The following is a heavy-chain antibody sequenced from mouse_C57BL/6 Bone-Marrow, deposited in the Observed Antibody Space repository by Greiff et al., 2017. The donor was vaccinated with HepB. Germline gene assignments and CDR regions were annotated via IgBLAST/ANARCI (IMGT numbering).Heavy chain of an antibody. Sequence: EVHLVESGGGLVKPGGSLKLSCAASGFTFSSYAMSWVRQTPEKRLEWVATISDGGSYTYYPDNVKGRFTISRDNAKNNLYLQMSHLKSEDTAMYYCAAYFDYWGQGTTLTVSS. CDR1: GFTFSSYA. V-gene: IGHV5-4*01. J-gene: IGHJ2*01. CDR2: ISDGGSYT. CDR3: AAYFDY.